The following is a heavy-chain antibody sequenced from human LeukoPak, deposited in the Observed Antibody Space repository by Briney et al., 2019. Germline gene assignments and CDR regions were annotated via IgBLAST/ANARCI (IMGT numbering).Heavy chain of an antibody. Sequence: PSETLSLTCAVYGGSFSGYYWSWIRQPPGKGLEWIGEINHSGSTNHNPSLKSRVTISVDTSKNQFSLKLSSVTAADTAVYYCARDNSVRDEAWWFNPWGQGTLVTVSS. D-gene: IGHD5-24*01. CDR3: ARDNSVRDEAWWFNP. J-gene: IGHJ5*02. V-gene: IGHV4-34*01. CDR1: GGSFSGYY. CDR2: INHSGST.